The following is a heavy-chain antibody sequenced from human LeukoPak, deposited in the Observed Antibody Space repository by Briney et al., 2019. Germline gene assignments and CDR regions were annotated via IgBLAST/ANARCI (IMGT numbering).Heavy chain of an antibody. CDR1: GLTVSGKH. D-gene: IGHD3-16*01. V-gene: IGHV3-53*01. J-gene: IGHJ4*02. Sequence: GGSLRLSCAASGLTVSGKHMSWVRQAPGKGLEWVSVIYSAGTTNYAESVEGRFAISRDNTKNTLHLQMNSLRVEDTAIYYCAARECSYTYCYGGVSDYWGQGTLVSVSS. CDR3: AARECSYTYCYGGVSDY. CDR2: IYSAGTT.